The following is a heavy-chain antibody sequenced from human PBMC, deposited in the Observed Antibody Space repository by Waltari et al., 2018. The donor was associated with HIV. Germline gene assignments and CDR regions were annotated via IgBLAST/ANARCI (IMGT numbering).Heavy chain of an antibody. J-gene: IGHJ5*02. Sequence: QVQLVQSGAEVKQPGASVKVSCRASGYTFTSYDINWVRQATGQGLQWMAWSNPERGTTGYAQDFRGRVTVTHNPATSMAYGERTRLSFEDMPVYDCGRCLAEATRGGWYDPWGQGTLVTGSS. CDR2: SNPERGTT. CDR1: GYTFTSYD. V-gene: IGHV1-8*01. D-gene: IGHD1-26*01. CDR3: GRCLAEATRGGWYDP.